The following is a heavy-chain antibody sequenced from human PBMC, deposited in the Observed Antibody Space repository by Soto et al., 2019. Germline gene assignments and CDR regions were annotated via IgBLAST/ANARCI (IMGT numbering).Heavy chain of an antibody. CDR1: GAPFIIYA. Sequence: PVKAPSRAPGAPFIIYAISCGHQPLGQWLDGWEGIIPIFGTANYAQKFQDRVTITADESTSTAYMELSSLRSEDTAVYFCARDHVPYYYDSSGYYATYYFDYWGQGTLVTVSS. J-gene: IGHJ4*02. CDR2: IIPIFGTA. CDR3: ARDHVPYYYDSSGYYATYYFDY. V-gene: IGHV1-69*13. D-gene: IGHD3-22*01.